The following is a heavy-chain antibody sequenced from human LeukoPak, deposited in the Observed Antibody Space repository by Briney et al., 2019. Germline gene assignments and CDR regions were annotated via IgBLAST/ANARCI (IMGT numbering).Heavy chain of an antibody. D-gene: IGHD3-10*01. CDR1: GFTFGDRY. CDR2: ISGSGGST. CDR3: AKAYYYGSGSYYNTGLYYFDY. Sequence: PGGSLRLSCAASGFTFGDRYMDWVRQAPGKGLEWVSAISGSGGSTYYADSVKGRFTISRDNSKNTLYLQMNSLRAEDTAVYYCAKAYYYGSGSYYNTGLYYFDYWGQGTLVTVSS. J-gene: IGHJ4*02. V-gene: IGHV3-23*01.